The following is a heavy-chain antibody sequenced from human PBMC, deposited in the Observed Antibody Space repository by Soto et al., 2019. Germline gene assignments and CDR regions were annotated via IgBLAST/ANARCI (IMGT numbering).Heavy chain of an antibody. J-gene: IGHJ4*02. V-gene: IGHV3-23*01. CDR2: VSNSGSST. Sequence: GGSLRVSCAASGFTFMDYAMSWGRQAPGRGLGWVSGVSNSGSSTYYADSVKGRFTISRDNSKNTLYLQMNGLRAEDTAVYYCAKHSRETTTCCGEDWGQGTRVTVSS. CDR1: GFTFMDYA. CDR3: AKHSRETTTCCGED. D-gene: IGHD2-2*01.